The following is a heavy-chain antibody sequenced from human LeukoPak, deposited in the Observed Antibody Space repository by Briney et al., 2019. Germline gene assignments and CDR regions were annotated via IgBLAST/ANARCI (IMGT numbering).Heavy chain of an antibody. Sequence: SVKVSCKASGGTFSSYAISWVRQAPGQGLEWMGGIIPIFGTANYAQKFQGRVTITADESTSTAYMELSSLRSEDTAVYYCARAYSYGYYFDYWGQGTLITVSS. CDR3: ARAYSYGYYFDY. V-gene: IGHV1-69*13. J-gene: IGHJ4*02. D-gene: IGHD5-18*01. CDR2: IIPIFGTA. CDR1: GGTFSSYA.